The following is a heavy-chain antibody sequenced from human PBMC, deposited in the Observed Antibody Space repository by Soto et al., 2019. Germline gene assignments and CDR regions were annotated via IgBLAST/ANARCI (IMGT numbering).Heavy chain of an antibody. D-gene: IGHD3-22*01. V-gene: IGHV3-33*01. CDR1: GFTFSSYG. CDR3: ARGRGRYDSSGYLQAYYYYGMDV. J-gene: IGHJ6*02. Sequence: QVQLVESGGGVVQPGRSLRLSCAASGFTFSSYGMHWVRQAPGKGLEWVAVIWYDGSNKYYADSVKGRFTISRDNSKNTLDLQMNSLRAEDTAVYYCARGRGRYDSSGYLQAYYYYGMDVWGQGTTVTVSS. CDR2: IWYDGSNK.